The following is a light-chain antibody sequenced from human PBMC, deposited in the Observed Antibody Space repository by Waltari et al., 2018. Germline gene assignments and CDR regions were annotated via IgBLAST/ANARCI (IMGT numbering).Light chain of an antibody. CDR1: QSVSSSY. CDR3: QQYGPSPPFT. V-gene: IGKV3-20*01. J-gene: IGKJ2*01. Sequence: EIVLTQSPGTLSLSPVERATLFCRSSQSVSSSYLAWYQQRPGQPPRLLIYGASSRATGNPDRFSGSGSGTDFTLTISRLEPEDFAMYYCQQYGPSPPFTFGQGTKLEIK. CDR2: GAS.